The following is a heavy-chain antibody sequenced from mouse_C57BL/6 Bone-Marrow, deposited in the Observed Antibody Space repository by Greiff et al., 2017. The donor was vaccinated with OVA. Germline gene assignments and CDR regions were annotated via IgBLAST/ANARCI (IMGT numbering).Heavy chain of an antibody. D-gene: IGHD2-4*01. Sequence: VQLQQSGAELVRPGTSVKMSCKASGYTFTNYWIGWAKQRPGHGLEWIGDIYPGGGYTNYNEKFKGKATLTADKSSSTAYMQLSSLTSEDSAVYFCARRGLPFDYWGQGTTLTVSS. V-gene: IGHV1-63*01. CDR1: GYTFTNYW. CDR3: ARRGLPFDY. CDR2: IYPGGGYT. J-gene: IGHJ2*01.